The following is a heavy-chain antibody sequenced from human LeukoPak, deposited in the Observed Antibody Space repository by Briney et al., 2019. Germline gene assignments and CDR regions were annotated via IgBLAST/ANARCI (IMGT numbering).Heavy chain of an antibody. Sequence: GASVTVSFKASGYTFTSYGISWVRQAPGQGLEWMGWISAYNGNTNYAQKFQGRVTVTTDTSTSTAYMELRSLRSDDTAVYYCARDRGTWIQLWLIDYWGQGTLVTVSS. J-gene: IGHJ4*02. V-gene: IGHV1-18*01. CDR3: ARDRGTWIQLWLIDY. CDR2: ISAYNGNT. CDR1: GYTFTSYG. D-gene: IGHD5-18*01.